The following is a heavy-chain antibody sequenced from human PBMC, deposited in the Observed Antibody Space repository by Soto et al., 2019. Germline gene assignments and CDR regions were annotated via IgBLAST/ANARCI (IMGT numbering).Heavy chain of an antibody. D-gene: IGHD2-2*01. J-gene: IGHJ6*02. CDR2: IVVGSGIT. V-gene: IGHV1-58*01. Sequence: GASVKVSCKASGFTFTSSAVQWVRQARGQRLEWIGWIVVGSGITNYAQEFQERVTITRDMSTSTAYMELSSLRSEDTAVYYCAEVLGYCSSTSCYGTGYYYGMDVWGQGTTVTVSS. CDR3: AEVLGYCSSTSCYGTGYYYGMDV. CDR1: GFTFTSSA.